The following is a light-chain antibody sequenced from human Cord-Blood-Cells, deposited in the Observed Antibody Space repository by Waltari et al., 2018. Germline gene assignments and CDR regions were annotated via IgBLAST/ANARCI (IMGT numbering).Light chain of an antibody. J-gene: IGLJ3*02. Sequence: SYELTQPPSVSVSPGQTARITCSGDALPKQYAYWYQQKPGQAPVLVIYKDSERASGIPERLSGSSSGTTVTLTISGVQAEDEADYYCQSADSSGTYPVFGGGTKLTVL. CDR2: KDS. CDR3: QSADSSGTYPV. V-gene: IGLV3-25*03. CDR1: ALPKQY.